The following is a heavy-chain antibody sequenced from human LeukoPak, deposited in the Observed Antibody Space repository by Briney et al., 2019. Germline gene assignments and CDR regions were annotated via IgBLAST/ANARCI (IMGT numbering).Heavy chain of an antibody. V-gene: IGHV4-59*01. CDR2: IYYSGST. J-gene: IGHJ4*02. D-gene: IGHD6-13*01. Sequence: SETLSLTCTVSGGSISSYYWSWIRQPPGKGLEWIGYIYYSGSTNYNPSLKSRVTISVDTSKNQFSLKLSSVTAADTAVYYCARLAAAGNEIDYWGQGTLVTVSS. CDR3: ARLAAAGNEIDY. CDR1: GGSISSYY.